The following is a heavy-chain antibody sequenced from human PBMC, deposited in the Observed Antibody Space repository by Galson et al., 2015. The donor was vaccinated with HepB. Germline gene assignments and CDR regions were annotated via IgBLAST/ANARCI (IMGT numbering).Heavy chain of an antibody. CDR1: GFTFSSYS. D-gene: IGHD7-27*01. Sequence: SLRLSCAASGFTFSSYSMNWVRQAPGKGLEWVSVIYSAGSTYYADSVKGRFTISRDNSENTLYLQMNSLRTEDTAVYYCVGTTSKDYWGQGTLVTVSS. J-gene: IGHJ4*02. CDR3: VGTTSKDY. CDR2: IYSAGST. V-gene: IGHV3-53*01.